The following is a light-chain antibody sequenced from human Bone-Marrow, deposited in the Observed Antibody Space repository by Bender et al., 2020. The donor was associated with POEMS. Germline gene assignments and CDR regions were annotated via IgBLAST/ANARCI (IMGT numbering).Light chain of an antibody. CDR1: NFGNNA. CDR3: SSWDDSLNGWV. CDR2: SNN. V-gene: IGLV1-44*01. Sequence: NFGNNAANWYQHVPGTAPKLLIYSNNQPPSGVPDRFSASTSGTSASLAISGLHSDDEADYYCSSWDDSLNGWVFGGGTKLTVL. J-gene: IGLJ3*02.